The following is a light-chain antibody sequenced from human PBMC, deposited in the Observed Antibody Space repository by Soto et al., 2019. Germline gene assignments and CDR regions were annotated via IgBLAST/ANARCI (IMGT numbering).Light chain of an antibody. CDR2: HAS. CDR3: QQYNKWPLT. Sequence: EIVMTQSPATLSVSPGERATLSCMASQSVYSTLAWYQQKPGQAPSLLMYHASTRATGIPARFSGSGSGTEFTLTISSLQSEDFAVYYCQQYNKWPLTFGGGTKLEIK. V-gene: IGKV3-15*01. CDR1: QSVYST. J-gene: IGKJ4*01.